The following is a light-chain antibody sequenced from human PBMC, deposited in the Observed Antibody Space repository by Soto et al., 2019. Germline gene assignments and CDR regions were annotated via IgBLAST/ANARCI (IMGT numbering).Light chain of an antibody. CDR1: QSISNHY. V-gene: IGKV3-20*01. CDR3: HQYGGSPRYT. CDR2: GAS. Sequence: EIMLTQSPGTVSLSPGERATLSCRASQSISNHYLAWFQQKPGQAPRLLIYGASYRATGIPDRFSGSGSGTDFTLTITGLEPEDFAVYHCHQYGGSPRYTFGQGTKLEIK. J-gene: IGKJ2*01.